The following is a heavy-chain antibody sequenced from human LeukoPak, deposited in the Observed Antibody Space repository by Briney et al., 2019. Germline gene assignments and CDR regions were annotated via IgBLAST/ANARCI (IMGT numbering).Heavy chain of an antibody. Sequence: PSVTLSLTCTVSGGSISNYYWSWIRQPPGKGLEWIGYIYYSGSTSYNPSLRSRVTMSVDTSKKFFSLHMTSVTAADTAVYYCATGGLRYCSTTSCLGYWGQGTLVTVAS. CDR3: ATGGLRYCSTTSCLGY. J-gene: IGHJ4*02. CDR1: GGSISNYY. D-gene: IGHD2-2*01. V-gene: IGHV4-59*01. CDR2: IYYSGST.